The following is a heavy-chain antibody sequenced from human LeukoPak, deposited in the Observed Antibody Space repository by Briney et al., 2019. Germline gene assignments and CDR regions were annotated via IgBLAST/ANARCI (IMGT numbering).Heavy chain of an antibody. CDR3: ARPQLGYCSSTSCYSPDY. CDR1: GFTFSSYS. V-gene: IGHV3-21*01. J-gene: IGHJ4*02. D-gene: IGHD2-2*01. Sequence: GGSLRPSCAASGFTFSSYSMNWVRQAPGKGLEWVSSISSSSSYIYYADSVKGRFTISRDNAKNSLYLQMNSLRAEDTAVYYCARPQLGYCSSTSCYSPDYWGQGTLVTVSS. CDR2: ISSSSSYI.